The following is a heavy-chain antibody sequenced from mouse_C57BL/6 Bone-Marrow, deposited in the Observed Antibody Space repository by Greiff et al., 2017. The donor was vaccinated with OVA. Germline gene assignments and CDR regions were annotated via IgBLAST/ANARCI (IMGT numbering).Heavy chain of an antibody. V-gene: IGHV1-26*01. CDR1: GYTFTDYY. CDR3: ARKDYSNLFAY. Sequence: VQLQQSGPELVKPGASVKISCKASGYTFTDYYMNWVKQSHGKSLEWIGDINPNNGGTSYNQKFKGKATLTVDKSSSTAYMERRSLTSEDSAVYYCARKDYSNLFAYWGQGTLVTVSA. CDR2: INPNNGGT. D-gene: IGHD2-5*01. J-gene: IGHJ3*01.